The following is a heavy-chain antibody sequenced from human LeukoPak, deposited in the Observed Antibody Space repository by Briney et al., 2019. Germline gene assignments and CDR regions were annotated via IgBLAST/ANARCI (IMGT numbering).Heavy chain of an antibody. V-gene: IGHV1-2*02. D-gene: IGHD6-13*01. CDR3: ARDQSLEGAAAGEFDS. CDR1: GYSFTGYY. Sequence: GASVKVFCKASGYSFTGYYIHWVRQAPGQGLEWVGWINPNSGGTRYAHKFQGRVSMTRDTSINIAYMEVDSLRSDDTAVYYCARDQSLEGAAAGEFDSWGQGTLVTVSS. CDR2: INPNSGGT. J-gene: IGHJ4*02.